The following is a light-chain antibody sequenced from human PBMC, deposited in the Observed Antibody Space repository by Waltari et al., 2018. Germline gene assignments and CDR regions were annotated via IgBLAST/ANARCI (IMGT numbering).Light chain of an antibody. CDR1: QGISSW. CDR2: AAS. J-gene: IGKJ1*01. Sequence: DIQMTQSPSYLSASVGDKVTITCRASQGISSWLAWYQQKPGKAPKLLIYAASSLPSGVPSRFSGSGSGTDYTLTISSLQPEDFATYYCQQGYNTPPTFGQGTKVEIK. V-gene: IGKV1-12*01. CDR3: QQGYNTPPT.